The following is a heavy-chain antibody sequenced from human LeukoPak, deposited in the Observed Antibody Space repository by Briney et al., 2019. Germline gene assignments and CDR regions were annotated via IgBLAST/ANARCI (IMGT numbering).Heavy chain of an antibody. J-gene: IGHJ4*02. CDR2: ITYDGSTK. D-gene: IGHD2/OR15-2a*01. V-gene: IGHV3-30*04. CDR3: AKDRSWHGLEC. Sequence: GGSLRLSCAASGFTFAGYTMHWVRQAPGKGLEWATLITYDGSTKYYADSVKGRFTISRDNSKNRLYLQMDSLRGEDTAVYYCAKDRSWHGLECWGQGALVTVSS. CDR1: GFTFAGYT.